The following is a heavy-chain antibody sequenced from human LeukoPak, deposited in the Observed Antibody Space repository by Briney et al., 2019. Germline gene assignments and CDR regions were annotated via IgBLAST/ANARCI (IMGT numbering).Heavy chain of an antibody. J-gene: IGHJ5*02. CDR3: VRDRPNYHESNGHYYNRDGDH. D-gene: IGHD3-10*02. CDR1: GLTFELYA. V-gene: IGHV3-23*01. CDR2: MCGSDGCT. Sequence: PGGSPRLPCAASGLTFELYAMSWVRLAPGKGLQWVASMCGSDGCTFYADSVKGLFTISRDNSKNTLYLQMNGLRAEDTAIYYFVRDRPNYHESNGHYYNRDGDHWGQGTLVTVSS.